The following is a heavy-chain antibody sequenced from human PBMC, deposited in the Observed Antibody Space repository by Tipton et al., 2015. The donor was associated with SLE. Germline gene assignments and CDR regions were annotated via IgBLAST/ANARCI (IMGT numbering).Heavy chain of an antibody. CDR3: ARHPPGPPLAGWFDP. CDR2: FYYTGRS. J-gene: IGHJ5*02. CDR1: GGSIRSSRHF. Sequence: TLSLTCTVSGGSIRSSRHFWGWIRQPPGKGLEWVGSFYYTGRSYFNPSLKSRVTISADTSKNQFFLKVNSMTAADTAIYYCARHPPGPPLAGWFDPWGQGTLVTVSS. V-gene: IGHV4-39*01.